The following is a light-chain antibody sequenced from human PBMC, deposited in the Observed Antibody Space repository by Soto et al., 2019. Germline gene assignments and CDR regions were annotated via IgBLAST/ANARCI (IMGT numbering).Light chain of an antibody. J-gene: IGLJ1*01. CDR1: SSNIGAGYD. Sequence: QSVLTQPPSVSGAPGQRVTISCTGSSSNIGAGYDVHWYQQLPGTAPKLLIYGNSNRPSGVPDRFSGSKSGTSASLAITGLQADDEADYYCQSYDSSLDVFGTGTKVTVL. CDR2: GNS. V-gene: IGLV1-40*01. CDR3: QSYDSSLDV.